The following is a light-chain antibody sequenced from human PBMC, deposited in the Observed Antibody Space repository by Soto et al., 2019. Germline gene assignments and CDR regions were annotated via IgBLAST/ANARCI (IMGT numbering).Light chain of an antibody. V-gene: IGLV3-9*01. CDR2: RDS. J-gene: IGLJ2*01. CDR3: QVWDSSVV. CDR1: NIGSKN. Sequence: SSELTQPLSVSVALGQTARITCGGNNIGSKNVYWYQQKPGQAPVLVIYRDSNRPSGIPERFSGSNSGNTATLTVSRAQAGDEGDYYCQVWDSSVVFGRGTKLTVL.